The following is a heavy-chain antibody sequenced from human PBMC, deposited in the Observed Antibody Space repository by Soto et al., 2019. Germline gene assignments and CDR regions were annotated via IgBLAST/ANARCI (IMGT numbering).Heavy chain of an antibody. Sequence: VQLVESGGGLVQPGGSLRLSCAASGFTFSSYWLSWVRQAPGKGLEWVANIKQDGSEKYYVDSVKGRFTISRDNAKNSLYLQMNSLRAEDTAVYYCARDSSSWYWGNWFDPWGQGTLVTVSS. D-gene: IGHD6-13*01. V-gene: IGHV3-7*01. CDR3: ARDSSSWYWGNWFDP. J-gene: IGHJ5*02. CDR1: GFTFSSYW. CDR2: IKQDGSEK.